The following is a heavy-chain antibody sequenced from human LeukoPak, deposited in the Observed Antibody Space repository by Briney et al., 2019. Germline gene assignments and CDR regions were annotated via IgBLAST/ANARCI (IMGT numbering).Heavy chain of an antibody. CDR3: AKDQDIVVVVAAKGGYFDY. J-gene: IGHJ4*02. D-gene: IGHD2-15*01. V-gene: IGHV3-23*01. Sequence: GGSLRLSCVASGFTFSTYAMSWVRQAPGKGLEWVSTISGSGGSTYYADSVKGRFTISRDNSKNTLYLQMNSLRAEDTAVYSCAKDQDIVVVVAAKGGYFDYWGQGILVTVSS. CDR1: GFTFSTYA. CDR2: ISGSGGST.